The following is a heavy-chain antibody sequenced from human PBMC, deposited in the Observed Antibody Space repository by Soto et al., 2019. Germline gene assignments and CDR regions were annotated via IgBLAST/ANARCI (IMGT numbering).Heavy chain of an antibody. V-gene: IGHV3-43*01. J-gene: IGHJ5*02. CDR1: GFTFDDYT. CDR3: ATGAAAAGIFRWFDP. CDR2: ISWDGGST. D-gene: IGHD6-13*01. Sequence: GGSLRLSCAASGFTFDDYTMHWVRQAPGKGLEWVSLISWDGGSTYYADSVKGRFTISRDNSKNSLYLQMNSLRTEDTALYYCATGAAAAGIFRWFDPWGQGTLVPVSS.